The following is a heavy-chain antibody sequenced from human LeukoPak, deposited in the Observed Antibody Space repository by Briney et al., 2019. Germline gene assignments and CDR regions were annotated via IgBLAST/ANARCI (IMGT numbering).Heavy chain of an antibody. Sequence: GGSLRLSCAASGFTFSTSAMHWVRQAPGKGLEWVAIISYDVGNKYYADSVKGRFTISRDNSKNTLYLQMNSLSAEDTALYYCARDRVPYSTSSGGGPDYWGQGTLVTVSS. D-gene: IGHD6-6*01. CDR1: GFTFSTSA. V-gene: IGHV3-30*04. CDR3: ARDRVPYSTSSGGGPDY. J-gene: IGHJ4*02. CDR2: ISYDVGNK.